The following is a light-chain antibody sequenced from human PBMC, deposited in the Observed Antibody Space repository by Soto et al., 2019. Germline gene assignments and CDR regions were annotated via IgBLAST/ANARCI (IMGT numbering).Light chain of an antibody. V-gene: IGLV2-11*01. CDR2: EVT. Sequence: QSALTQPASVSGSPGQSITISCTGTSSDVGGYNYVSWYQQHPGKAPKLMIYEVTKRPSGVPDRFSGSKSGNTASLTISGLQAEDEADYYCCSYAGGYVFEVIFGGGTKVTVL. J-gene: IGLJ2*01. CDR3: CSYAGGYVFEVI. CDR1: SSDVGGYNY.